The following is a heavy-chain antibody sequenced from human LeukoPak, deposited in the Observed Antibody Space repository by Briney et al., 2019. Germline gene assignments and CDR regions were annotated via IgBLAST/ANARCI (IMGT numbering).Heavy chain of an antibody. CDR2: IWYDGSNK. V-gene: IGHV3-33*01. CDR3: ARERGYSYGPKDY. Sequence: GGSLRLSCAASGFTFSSYGMDWVRQAPGKGLEWVAVIWYDGSNKYYADSVKGRFTISRDNSKNTLYLQMNSLRAEDTAVYYCARERGYSYGPKDYWGQGTLVTVSS. CDR1: GFTFSSYG. D-gene: IGHD5-18*01. J-gene: IGHJ4*02.